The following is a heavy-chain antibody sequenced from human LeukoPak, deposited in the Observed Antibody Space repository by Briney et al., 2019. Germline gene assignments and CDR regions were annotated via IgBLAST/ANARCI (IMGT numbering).Heavy chain of an antibody. J-gene: IGHJ6*02. V-gene: IGHV1-18*01. CDR1: GYTFTSYG. Sequence: ASVKVSCKASGYTFTSYGISWVRQAPGQGLEWMGWISAYNGNTNYAQKLQGRVTMTTDTSTSTAYMELRSLRSDDTAVYYCAREDPADYYYGMDVWGQGTTVTVSS. CDR2: ISAYNGNT. CDR3: AREDPADYYYGMDV.